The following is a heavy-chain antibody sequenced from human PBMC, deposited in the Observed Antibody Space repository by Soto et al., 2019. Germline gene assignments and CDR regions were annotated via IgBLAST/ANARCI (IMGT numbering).Heavy chain of an antibody. J-gene: IGHJ4*02. CDR3: VRDNWPGGYFDH. V-gene: IGHV3-23*01. CDR2: ISGSGGGT. Sequence: GGSLRLSCAASGFTFSSYAMTWVRQTPGKGLEWVSGISGSGGGTYYADSVKGRFTISRDSSKSTLYLQMNSLKAEDTVVYYCVRDNWPGGYFDHWGQGTLVTVSS. D-gene: IGHD3-10*01. CDR1: GFTFSSYA.